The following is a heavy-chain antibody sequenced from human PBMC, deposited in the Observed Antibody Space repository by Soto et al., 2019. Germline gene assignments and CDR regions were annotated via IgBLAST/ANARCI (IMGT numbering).Heavy chain of an antibody. J-gene: IGHJ6*02. CDR1: GSTFSSYT. CDR3: ARRRYCGADCYSKYYYGMDV. V-gene: IGHV1-69*02. D-gene: IGHD2-21*02. Sequence: QVQLVQSGAEMKRPGSSVKVSCQASGSTFSSYTVSWVRQAPGQGLEWMGRIIPVLGVTNYAQKFKGRVTLTADKSKTTPYXXVSSMRSVDTAVYYCARRRYCGADCYSKYYYGMDVWGQGTTVTVSS. CDR2: IIPVLGVT.